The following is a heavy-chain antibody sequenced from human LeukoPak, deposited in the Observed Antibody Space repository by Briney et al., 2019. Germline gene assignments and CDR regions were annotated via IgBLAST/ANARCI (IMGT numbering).Heavy chain of an antibody. CDR1: GGSISSGSYY. J-gene: IGHJ4*02. V-gene: IGHV4-61*02. CDR3: AREGVEMATSGYFDY. CDR2: IYTSGST. Sequence: SETLSLTCTVSGGSISSGSYYWSWIRQPAGKGLEWIGRIYTSGSTNYNPSLKSRVTISVDTSKNQFSLKLSSVTAADTAVYYCAREGVEMATSGYFDYWGQGTLVTVSS. D-gene: IGHD5-24*01.